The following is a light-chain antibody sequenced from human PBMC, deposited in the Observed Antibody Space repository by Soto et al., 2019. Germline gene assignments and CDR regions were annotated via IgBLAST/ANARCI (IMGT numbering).Light chain of an antibody. J-gene: IGKJ5*01. CDR3: QQYNDWPTIT. CDR1: QSVSRN. V-gene: IGKV3-15*01. CDR2: DAS. Sequence: PGERATLSCRASQSVSRNLAWYQQKPGQAPRLLIYDASTRATVIPARFSGSGSGTEFTLTISSLQSEDFAVYYCQQYNDWPTITFGQGTRLEIK.